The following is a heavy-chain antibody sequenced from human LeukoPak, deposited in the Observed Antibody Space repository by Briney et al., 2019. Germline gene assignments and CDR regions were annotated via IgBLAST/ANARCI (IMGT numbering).Heavy chain of an antibody. Sequence: SETLSLTCTVSGGSISSYYWSWIRQPAGKGLEWIGRIYASGSTDYNPSLKSRVTMSVDTSKNQFSLKLSSVTAADTAVYYCARGYYDFWSGPPLRARLNAFDIWGQGTMVTVSS. CDR1: GGSISSYY. CDR3: ARGYYDFWSGPPLRARLNAFDI. D-gene: IGHD3-3*01. J-gene: IGHJ3*02. CDR2: IYASGST. V-gene: IGHV4-4*07.